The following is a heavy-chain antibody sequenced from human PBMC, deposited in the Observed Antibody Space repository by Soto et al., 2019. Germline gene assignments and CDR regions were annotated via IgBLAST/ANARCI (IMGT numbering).Heavy chain of an antibody. V-gene: IGHV4-34*01. J-gene: IGHJ6*03. CDR1: GGSFSGYY. CDR2: INHSGST. D-gene: IGHD5-12*01. Sequence: SETLSLTCAVYGGSFSGYYWSWIRQPPGKGLEWIGEINHSGSTNYNPSLKSRVTISVDTSKNQFSLKLSSVTAADTAVYYCARGLAWRYSGYDSRYYYYYMDVWGKGTTVTVSS. CDR3: ARGLAWRYSGYDSRYYYYYMDV.